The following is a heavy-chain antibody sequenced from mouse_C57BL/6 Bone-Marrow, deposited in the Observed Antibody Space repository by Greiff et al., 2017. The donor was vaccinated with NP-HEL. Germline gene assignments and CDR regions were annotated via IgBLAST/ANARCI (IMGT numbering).Heavy chain of an antibody. CDR3: AGTRVYFDY. Sequence: QVQLQHSGAELVKPGASVKMSCKASGYTFTSYWITWVKQRPGQGLEWIGDIYPGSGSTNYNEKFKSKATLTVDTSSSTAYMQLSSLTSEDSAVYYCAGTRVYFDYWGQGTTLTVSS. CDR1: GYTFTSYW. CDR2: IYPGSGST. V-gene: IGHV1-55*01. D-gene: IGHD1-3*01. J-gene: IGHJ2*01.